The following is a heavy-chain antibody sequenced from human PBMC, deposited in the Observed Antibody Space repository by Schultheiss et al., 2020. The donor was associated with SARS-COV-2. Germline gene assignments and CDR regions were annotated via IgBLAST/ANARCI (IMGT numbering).Heavy chain of an antibody. CDR1: GYTFTRYY. Sequence: SVKVSCKASGYTFTRYYIHWLRQAPGQGLEWMGGIIPIFGTANYAQKFQGRVTITADESTSTAYMELSSLRSEDTAVYYCARDKEAYSSGWYGDYWGQGTLVTVSS. CDR3: ARDKEAYSSGWYGDY. V-gene: IGHV1-69*13. CDR2: IIPIFGTA. D-gene: IGHD6-19*01. J-gene: IGHJ4*02.